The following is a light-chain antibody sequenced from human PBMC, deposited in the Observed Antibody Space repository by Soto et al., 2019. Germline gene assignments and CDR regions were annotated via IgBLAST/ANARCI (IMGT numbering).Light chain of an antibody. J-gene: IGLJ2*01. CDR1: SSDVGSYNL. V-gene: IGLV2-14*02. CDR3: AAWDDSLNAVV. CDR2: EGS. Sequence: QSALTQPASVSGSPGQSITISCTGTSSDVGSYNLVSWYQQHPGKAPKLMIYEGSKRPSGVSNRFSGSKSGTSASLAISGLRSEDEADFYCAAWDDSLNAVVFGGGTQLTVL.